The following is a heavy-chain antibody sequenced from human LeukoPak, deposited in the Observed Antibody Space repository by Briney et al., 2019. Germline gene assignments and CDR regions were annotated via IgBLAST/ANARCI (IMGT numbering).Heavy chain of an antibody. Sequence: ASVKVSCKASGYTFTGYYMHLVRQAPGQGLEWMGWINPNSGGTNYAQKFQGRVTMTRDTSISTAYMELSRLRSDDTAVYYCARDSGFWSGYSRYNWFDPWSQGTLVTVSS. CDR3: ARDSGFWSGYSRYNWFDP. D-gene: IGHD3-3*01. CDR1: GYTFTGYY. CDR2: INPNSGGT. V-gene: IGHV1-2*02. J-gene: IGHJ5*02.